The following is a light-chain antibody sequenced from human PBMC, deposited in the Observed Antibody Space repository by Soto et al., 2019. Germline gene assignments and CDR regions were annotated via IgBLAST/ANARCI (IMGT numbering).Light chain of an antibody. J-gene: IGKJ2*01. CDR2: AAS. CDR1: QTINTY. CDR3: QQSYKTPYT. V-gene: IGKV1-39*01. Sequence: DIPMTQSPSSLSASVGDSVTITCRSSQTINTYLNWYQQKPGKAPNLLIYAASSFQSGVPSRFSGGGSGTEFTLTISSLQPEDVATYYCQQSYKTPYTFGQGTKLEI.